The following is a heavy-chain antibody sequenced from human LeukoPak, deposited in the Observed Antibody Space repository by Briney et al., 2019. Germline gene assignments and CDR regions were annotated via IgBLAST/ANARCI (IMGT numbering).Heavy chain of an antibody. J-gene: IGHJ6*03. CDR1: GFTFSSYS. CDR3: ARDLGRYCSGGSCYFYYYMDV. D-gene: IGHD2-15*01. Sequence: GGSLRLSCAASGFTFSSYSMNWVRQAPGKGLEWVSSISSSSSYIYYADSVKGRFTISRDNAKNSLYLQMNSLRAEDTAVYYCARDLGRYCSGGSCYFYYYMDVWGKGTTVTVSS. V-gene: IGHV3-21*01. CDR2: ISSSSSYI.